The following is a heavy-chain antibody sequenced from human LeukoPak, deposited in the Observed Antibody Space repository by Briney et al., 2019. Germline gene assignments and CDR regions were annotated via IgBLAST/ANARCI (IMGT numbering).Heavy chain of an antibody. Sequence: PSETLSLTCTVSGDSLSSSYWSWVRQPAGKGLEWIGRIYTSGYTNYNPSLKSRVTMSVDTSKNQFSLKLSSVTAADTAVYYCASPIHWGQGTLVTVSS. CDR1: GDSLSSSY. D-gene: IGHD3-3*01. J-gene: IGHJ4*02. CDR3: ASPIH. V-gene: IGHV4-4*07. CDR2: IYTSGYT.